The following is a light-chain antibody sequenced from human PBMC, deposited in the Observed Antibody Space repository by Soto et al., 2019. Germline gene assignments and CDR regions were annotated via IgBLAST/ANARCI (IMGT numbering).Light chain of an antibody. J-gene: IGLJ1*01. Sequence: QSALTQPASVSGSPGQSITISCTGTSSDVGGYNYVSWYQQHQGKAPKLIIYDVSNRPSGVSNRFSGSKSGNTASLTISGLKAEEDSDYYCSSYTTSSTYVFGTGTKLTVL. CDR3: SSYTTSSTYV. CDR1: SSDVGGYNY. V-gene: IGLV2-14*01. CDR2: DVS.